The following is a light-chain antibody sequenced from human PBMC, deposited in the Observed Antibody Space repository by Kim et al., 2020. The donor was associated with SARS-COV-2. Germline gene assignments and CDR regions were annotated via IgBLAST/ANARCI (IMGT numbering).Light chain of an antibody. Sequence: YATVRDRVTINCRASQSISSWLAWYQQKPGKAPKLLISKASSLESGVPSRFSGSGSETEFTLTNSSLQPDDSATYYCQQYNSYSYTFGKETKLEI. V-gene: IGKV1-5*03. CDR2: KAS. CDR3: QQYNSYSYT. CDR1: QSISSW. J-gene: IGKJ2*01.